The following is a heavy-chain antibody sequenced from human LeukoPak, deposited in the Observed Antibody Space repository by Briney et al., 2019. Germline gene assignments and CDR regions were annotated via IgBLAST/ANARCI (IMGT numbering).Heavy chain of an antibody. Sequence: PGGSLRLSCAASGFTISSYSMNWVRQAPGKGLEWVANIKQDGSEKYYVDSVKGRFTISRDNAKNSLYLQMNSLRAEDTAVYYCATVARYDFWSGYYTAFDYWGQGTLVTVSS. D-gene: IGHD3-3*01. J-gene: IGHJ4*02. CDR2: IKQDGSEK. CDR3: ATVARYDFWSGYYTAFDY. CDR1: GFTISSYS. V-gene: IGHV3-7*01.